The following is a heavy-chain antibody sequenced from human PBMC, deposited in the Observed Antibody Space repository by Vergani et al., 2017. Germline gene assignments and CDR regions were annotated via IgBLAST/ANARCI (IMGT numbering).Heavy chain of an antibody. Sequence: QVQLVESGGGFVKPGGSLRLPCAASGFTFSDYYMSWIRQAPGKGLEWVSYISSSGSTIYYADSVKGRFTIPRDNAKNSLYLQMNSLRAEDTAVYYCARNSRYGVWYFDYWGQGTLVTVSS. CDR3: ARNSRYGVWYFDY. D-gene: IGHD6-13*01. J-gene: IGHJ4*02. V-gene: IGHV3-11*01. CDR1: GFTFSDYY. CDR2: ISSSGSTI.